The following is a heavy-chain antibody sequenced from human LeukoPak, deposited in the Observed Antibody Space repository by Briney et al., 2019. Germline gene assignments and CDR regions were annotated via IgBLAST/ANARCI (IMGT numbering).Heavy chain of an antibody. D-gene: IGHD3-22*01. CDR1: GYTFTSYG. CDR2: ISAYNGNT. CDR3: ARPSRENYDSGGYDY. V-gene: IGHV1-18*01. Sequence: ASVKVSCKASGYTFTSYGISWVRQAPGQGLEWMGWISAYNGNTNYAQKLQGRVTMTTDTSTSTAYMELRSLRSDDTAVYYCARPSRENYDSGGYDYWGQGTLVTVSS. J-gene: IGHJ4*02.